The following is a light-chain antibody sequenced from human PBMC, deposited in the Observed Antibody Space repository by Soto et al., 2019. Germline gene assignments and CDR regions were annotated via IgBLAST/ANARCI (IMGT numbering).Light chain of an antibody. CDR1: SSDVGGYNY. CDR3: SSYTRSSTQV. Sequence: QSVLTQPASVSGSPGQSITISCTGTSSDVGGYNYVSWYQQHPGKAPKLMIYDVSDRPSGVSNRFSGSKSGNTASLTISGLQDEDEYDYYCSSYTRSSTQVFGGGTKLTVL. J-gene: IGLJ2*01. CDR2: DVS. V-gene: IGLV2-14*01.